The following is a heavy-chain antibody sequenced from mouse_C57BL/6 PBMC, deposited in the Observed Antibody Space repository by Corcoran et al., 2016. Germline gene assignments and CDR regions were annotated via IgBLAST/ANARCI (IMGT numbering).Heavy chain of an antibody. J-gene: IGHJ4*01. D-gene: IGHD6-1*01. Sequence: QVQLQQSGVELARPGVSVKLSCKASGYTFTSYGVSWVKQRTGQGLEWIGEIYLTSGNTYYNENFKGKATLTADKSSSTAYMELRSLTSEDSAVYFCTIRLPQTMDYWGQGTSVTVSS. CDR1: GYTFTSYG. CDR2: IYLTSGNT. V-gene: IGHV1-81*01. CDR3: TIRLPQTMDY.